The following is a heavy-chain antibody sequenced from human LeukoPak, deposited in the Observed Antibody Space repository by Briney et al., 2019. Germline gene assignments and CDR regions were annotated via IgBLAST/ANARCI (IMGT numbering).Heavy chain of an antibody. Sequence: GASVKVSCKASGYTFTGYYMHWVRQAPGQGLEWMGWINPNSGGINYAQKFQGRVTMTRDTSISTAYMELSRLRSDDTAVYYCAREWYAGDYFDYWGQGTLVTVSS. CDR1: GYTFTGYY. CDR2: INPNSGGI. D-gene: IGHD6-13*01. J-gene: IGHJ4*02. V-gene: IGHV1-2*02. CDR3: AREWYAGDYFDY.